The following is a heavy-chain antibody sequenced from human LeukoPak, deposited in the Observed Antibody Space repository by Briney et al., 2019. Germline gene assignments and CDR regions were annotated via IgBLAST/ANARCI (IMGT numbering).Heavy chain of an antibody. CDR2: INPNSGGT. CDR1: GYTFTGYY. V-gene: IGHV1-2*02. D-gene: IGHD1-26*01. J-gene: IGHJ4*02. CDR3: ARGPLGAAPYYYDY. Sequence: PSVNVSCKAAGYTFTGYYMHWVRQAPGQGLEWMGWINPNSGGTNYAQKFQGTVTMARDTSISTAYMELSRLRSDDTAVYYCARGPLGAAPYYYDYWGQGTLVTVSS.